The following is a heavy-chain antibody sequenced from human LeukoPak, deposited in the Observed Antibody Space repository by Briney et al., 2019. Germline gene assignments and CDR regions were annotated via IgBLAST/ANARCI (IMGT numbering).Heavy chain of an antibody. V-gene: IGHV4-39*07. CDR1: GGSISSCTYY. D-gene: IGHD6-19*01. J-gene: IGHJ4*02. CDR2: IYYSGTT. CDR3: ARGTLYSGWSYYFDS. Sequence: SETLSLTCSVSGGSISSCTYYWGWVRQPPGKGLEWIGSIYYSGTTKYNPSLKSRVTISVDNSNNKFSLRLSSVTAADTALYYCARGTLYSGWSYYFDSWGQGTLVTVSS.